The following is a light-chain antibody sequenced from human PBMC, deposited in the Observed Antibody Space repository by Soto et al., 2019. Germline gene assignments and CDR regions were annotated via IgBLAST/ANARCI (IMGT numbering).Light chain of an antibody. CDR3: QQYHTPPYT. Sequence: DIVMTQSPESLAVSLGESATINCKSSQTVLYSTDNRNYLAWHQQKPGQPPKLLIFWASTRESGVPDRFSGSGSGTDFTLTISSLQAEDVAVYYCQQYHTPPYTFGQETKLEIK. CDR1: QTVLYSTDNRNY. J-gene: IGKJ2*01. V-gene: IGKV4-1*01. CDR2: WAS.